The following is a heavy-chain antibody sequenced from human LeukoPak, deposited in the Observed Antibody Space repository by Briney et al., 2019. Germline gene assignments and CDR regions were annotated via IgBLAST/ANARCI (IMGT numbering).Heavy chain of an antibody. CDR2: ISGSGGST. D-gene: IGHD3-16*02. Sequence: GGSLRLSCAATGFTFSSYAMSWVRQAPGKGLEWVSAISGSGGSTYYADSVKGRFTISRDNSKNTLYLQMNSLRAEDTAVYYCAKGLSSAFAEYFQHWGQGTLVTVSS. CDR3: AKGLSSAFAEYFQH. CDR1: GFTFSSYA. J-gene: IGHJ1*01. V-gene: IGHV3-23*01.